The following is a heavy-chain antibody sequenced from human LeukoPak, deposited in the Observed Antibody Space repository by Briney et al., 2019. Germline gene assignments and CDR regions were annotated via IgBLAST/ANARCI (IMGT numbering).Heavy chain of an antibody. V-gene: IGHV1-2*02. CDR1: GYTFTGYY. Sequence: ASVKDSCKASGYTFTGYYMHWVRQAPGQGLEWMGWINPNSGGTNYAQKFQGRVTMTRDTSISTAYMELSRLRSDDTAVYYCARTPYNWNDGRFDPWGQGTLVTVSS. D-gene: IGHD1-1*01. J-gene: IGHJ5*02. CDR3: ARTPYNWNDGRFDP. CDR2: INPNSGGT.